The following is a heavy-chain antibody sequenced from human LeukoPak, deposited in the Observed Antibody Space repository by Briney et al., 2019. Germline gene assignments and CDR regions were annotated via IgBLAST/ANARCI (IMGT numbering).Heavy chain of an antibody. CDR3: ARQKMVGATNSPLDY. J-gene: IGHJ4*02. CDR1: GYSVTTYW. D-gene: IGHD1-26*01. Sequence: GESLKISCKGSGYSVTTYWIAWVRQMPGKGLESMGIIYPGDSATRYSPSFQGQVTISADKSIDTAYLRWSSLKASDTAMYYCARQKMVGATNSPLDYWGQGTLVTVSS. V-gene: IGHV5-51*01. CDR2: IYPGDSAT.